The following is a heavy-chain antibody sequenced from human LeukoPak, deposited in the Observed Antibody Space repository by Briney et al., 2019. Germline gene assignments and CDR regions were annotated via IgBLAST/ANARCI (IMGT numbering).Heavy chain of an antibody. Sequence: GESLQISCKGSGSSFTTYWIGWGRQMPGKGLEWMGIIYPGDSDTRYSPSFQGQVTISADKSISTAYLQWSSLKASDTAMYYCARRATLMVNPYFDYWGQGALVTVSS. V-gene: IGHV5-51*01. D-gene: IGHD5-18*01. CDR2: IYPGDSDT. CDR3: ARRATLMVNPYFDY. J-gene: IGHJ4*02. CDR1: GSSFTTYW.